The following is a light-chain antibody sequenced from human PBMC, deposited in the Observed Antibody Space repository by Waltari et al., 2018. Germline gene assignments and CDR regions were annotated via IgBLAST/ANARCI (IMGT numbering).Light chain of an antibody. J-gene: IGKJ3*01. Sequence: EIVMTQSPAPLSVSPGERATLSCRASQSVSSNLAWYQQKPGQAPRLLIYGASTRATGIPARFSGSGSGTEFTLTISSMQSEDFAVYYCQQYNNWPLFGPGNKVDIK. V-gene: IGKV3-15*01. CDR1: QSVSSN. CDR2: GAS. CDR3: QQYNNWPL.